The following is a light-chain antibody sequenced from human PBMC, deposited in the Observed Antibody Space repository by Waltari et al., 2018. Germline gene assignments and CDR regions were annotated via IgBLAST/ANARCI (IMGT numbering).Light chain of an antibody. Sequence: DIVMTQSPDSLAVSLGERATIDCKSSQSAFYRSDNKNYLAWYPHKSGQPPKLLFYWAPTRESGVPDRFSASGSGTDFTLTINNLQAEDVAVYYCQQYYRSRTFGQGTKVEIK. CDR3: QQYYRSRT. CDR2: WAP. CDR1: QSAFYRSDNKNY. J-gene: IGKJ1*01. V-gene: IGKV4-1*01.